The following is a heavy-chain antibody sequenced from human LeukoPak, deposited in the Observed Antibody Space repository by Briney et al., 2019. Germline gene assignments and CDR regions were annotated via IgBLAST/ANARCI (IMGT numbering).Heavy chain of an antibody. V-gene: IGHV1-8*01. D-gene: IGHD3-22*01. J-gene: IGHJ3*02. Sequence: ASVKVSCKASGYTFTSYDINWVRQATGQGLEWMGWMKPNSGNTGYAQKFQGRVTMTRNTSISSAYMELSSLRSESTAVYDCARGRRITMIVVVKDAFDIWGQGTMVTVSS. CDR2: MKPNSGNT. CDR1: GYTFTSYD. CDR3: ARGRRITMIVVVKDAFDI.